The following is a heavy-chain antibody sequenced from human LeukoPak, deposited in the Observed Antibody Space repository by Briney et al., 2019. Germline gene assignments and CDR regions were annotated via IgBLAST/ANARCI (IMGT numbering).Heavy chain of an antibody. CDR2: IYYSGST. J-gene: IGHJ3*02. CDR1: GGSITTSSYY. V-gene: IGHV4-39*07. D-gene: IGHD5/OR15-5a*01. CDR3: ARPSRSVSTAGAFDI. Sequence: SETLSLTCTVSGGSITTSSYYWGWIRQPPGKGLEWIGIIYYSGSTYYNPSLKSRVTISVDTSKNQFSLKLSSVTAADTAVYYCARPSRSVSTAGAFDIWGQGTMVTVSS.